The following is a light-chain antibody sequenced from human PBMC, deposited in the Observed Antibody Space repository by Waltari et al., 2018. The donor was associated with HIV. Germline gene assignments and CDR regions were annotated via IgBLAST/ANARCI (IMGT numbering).Light chain of an antibody. CDR2: DVS. CDR3: SSYTSSRTVV. Sequence: GQSITLSCTGASSDVGRYNYVSWYQHHPGKAPKLIIYDVSNRPSGVSNRFSGSKSGTTASLTISGLQAEDEADYYCSSYTSSRTVVFGGGTKLTVL. CDR1: SSDVGRYNY. V-gene: IGLV2-14*03. J-gene: IGLJ2*01.